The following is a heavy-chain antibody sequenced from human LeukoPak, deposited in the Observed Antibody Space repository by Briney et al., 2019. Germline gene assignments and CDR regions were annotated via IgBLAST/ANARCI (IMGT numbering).Heavy chain of an antibody. CDR1: GFTFSNYW. Sequence: GGSLRLSCAASGFTFSNYWMTWVRQAPGKGLEWLSNINLDGSDKNYVDSVRGRFTNSRDNAKNSLYLQMNSLRAEDTAVYYCARGLYFSSGLAWDYWGQGILVTDSS. D-gene: IGHD2-15*01. CDR3: ARGLYFSSGLAWDY. J-gene: IGHJ4*02. V-gene: IGHV3-7*04. CDR2: INLDGSDK.